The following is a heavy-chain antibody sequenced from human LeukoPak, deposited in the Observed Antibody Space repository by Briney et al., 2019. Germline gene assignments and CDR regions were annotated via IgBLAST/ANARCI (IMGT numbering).Heavy chain of an antibody. CDR1: GGTFSSYA. D-gene: IGHD1-7*01. J-gene: IGHJ4*02. Sequence: SVKVSCKASGGTFSSYAISWVRQAPGQGLEWMGRIIPILGIANYAQKFQGRVTITADKSTSTAYMELSSLRSEDTAVYYCASLYNWNYYYFDYWGQGTLVTVSS. CDR3: ASLYNWNYYYFDY. CDR2: IIPILGIA. V-gene: IGHV1-69*04.